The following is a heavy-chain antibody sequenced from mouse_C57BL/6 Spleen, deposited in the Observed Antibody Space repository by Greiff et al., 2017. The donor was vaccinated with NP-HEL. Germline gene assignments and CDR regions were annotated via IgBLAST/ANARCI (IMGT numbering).Heavy chain of an antibody. CDR3: AREIGYDGFAY. V-gene: IGHV3-6*01. D-gene: IGHD2-2*01. Sequence: EVQLQESGPGLVKPSQSLSLTCSVTGYSITSGYYWNWIRQFPGNKLEWMGYISYDGSNNYNPSLKNRISITRDTSKNQFFLKLNSVTTEDTATYYCAREIGYDGFAYWGQGTLVTVSA. CDR1: GYSITSGYY. CDR2: ISYDGSN. J-gene: IGHJ3*01.